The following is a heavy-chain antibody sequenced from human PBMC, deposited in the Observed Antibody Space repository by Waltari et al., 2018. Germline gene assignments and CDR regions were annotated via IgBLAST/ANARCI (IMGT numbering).Heavy chain of an antibody. CDR2: IYYSGST. CDR1: GGSISSGGYY. V-gene: IGHV4-31*01. J-gene: IGHJ6*03. D-gene: IGHD6-6*01. CDR3: ARTTAAPCYMDV. Sequence: QVQLQESGPGLVKPSQTLSLTCTVSGGSISSGGYYWTWIRQHPGKGMEWIGYIYYSGSTYYNPSLKSLVTISVDTSKNQFSLKLSSVTAAHTAVYYCARTTAAPCYMDVWGKGTTVTVSS.